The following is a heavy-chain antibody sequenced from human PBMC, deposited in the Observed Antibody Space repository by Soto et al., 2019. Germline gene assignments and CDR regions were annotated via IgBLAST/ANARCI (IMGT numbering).Heavy chain of an antibody. CDR3: ARHGSTVDKEGPLDY. V-gene: IGHV4-39*01. Sequence: SETLSLTCTVSGGSISSSSYYWGWIRQPPGKGLEWIGSIYYSGSTYYNPSLKSRLTISVDTSKNQFSLSLTSVTAADTAMYFCARHGSTVDKEGPLDYWGQGTLVTVSS. CDR1: GGSISSSSYY. J-gene: IGHJ4*02. CDR2: IYYSGST. D-gene: IGHD5-12*01.